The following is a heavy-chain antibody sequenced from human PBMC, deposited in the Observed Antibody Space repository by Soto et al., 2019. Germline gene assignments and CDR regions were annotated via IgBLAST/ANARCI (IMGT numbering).Heavy chain of an antibody. CDR2: INHSGST. CDR1: GGSFSCYY. J-gene: IGHJ6*02. CDR3: ERVAAARPFYYGTDV. D-gene: IGHD6-6*01. Sequence: SETLSLTFAVYGGSFSCYYWSWIRQPPGKGLEWIWEINHSGSTNYNPSLKSRVTISVDTSKNQFSLKLSSVTAADKAVYYCERVAAARPFYYGTDVWGQGTTVTVSS. V-gene: IGHV4-34*01.